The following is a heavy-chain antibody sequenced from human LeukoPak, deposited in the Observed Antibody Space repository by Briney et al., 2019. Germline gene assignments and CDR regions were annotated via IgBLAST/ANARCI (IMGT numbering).Heavy chain of an antibody. CDR2: ITWNGGRT. V-gene: IGHV3-43*01. Sequence: PGGSLRLSCAASGFTFDDYTMHWVRQAPGKGLEWVSLITWNGGRTYYADSVKGRFTVSRDNSKNSLSLQMNSLRAEDTALYYCAKDGKNYFDYWGQGTLVTVS. CDR3: AKDGKNYFDY. CDR1: GFTFDDYT. J-gene: IGHJ4*02.